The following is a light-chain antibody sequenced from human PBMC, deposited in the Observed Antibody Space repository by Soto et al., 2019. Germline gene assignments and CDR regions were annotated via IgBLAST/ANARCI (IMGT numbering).Light chain of an antibody. CDR2: GAS. V-gene: IGKV3-20*01. CDR1: QSVSSSY. CDR3: QRYASSLRT. J-gene: IGKJ1*01. Sequence: EIVLTQSPGTLSLSPGERATLSCRASQSVSSSYLAWYQQKPGQAPRLLIYGASSRATGIPDRFSGSGSGKDFTLTLSRLEPEDFAVFYCQRYASSLRTFGQGTKVEIK.